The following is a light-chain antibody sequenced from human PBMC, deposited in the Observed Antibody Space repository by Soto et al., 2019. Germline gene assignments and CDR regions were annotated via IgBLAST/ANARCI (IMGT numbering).Light chain of an antibody. Sequence: EIVLTQSPGTLSLSPGERATLSCRASQSVRSSYLAWYQQKPGQAPRLLIYGASSRATGIPDRFSGSGSGTDFTLTISRLEPEDFAGYYCQQYGISLTFGQGTRLEIK. J-gene: IGKJ5*01. CDR3: QQYGISLT. CDR1: QSVRSSY. V-gene: IGKV3-20*01. CDR2: GAS.